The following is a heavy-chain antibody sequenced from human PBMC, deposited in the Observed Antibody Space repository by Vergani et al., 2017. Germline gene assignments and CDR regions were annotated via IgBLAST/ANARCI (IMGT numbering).Heavy chain of an antibody. J-gene: IGHJ4*02. D-gene: IGHD5-18*01. CDR3: ADVDTAMVTDY. CDR2: FIPILGIA. Sequence: QVQLVQSGAEVKKPGSSVKVSCKASGGTFSSYTISWVRQAPGQGLEWMGRFIPILGIANYAQKFQGRVTITADKSTSTAYMELSSLRSEDTAVYYCADVDTAMVTDYWGQGTLVTVSS. CDR1: GGTFSSYT. V-gene: IGHV1-69*02.